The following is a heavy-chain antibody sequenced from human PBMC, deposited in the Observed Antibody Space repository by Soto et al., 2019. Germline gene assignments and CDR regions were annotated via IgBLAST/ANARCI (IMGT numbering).Heavy chain of an antibody. D-gene: IGHD3-3*01. CDR1: GFTFSDYY. J-gene: IGHJ4*02. Sequence: GGSLRLSCSASGFTFSDYYMSWIRQAPGKELEWVSYISSSGTTIYHADSVKGRFTISRDNAKNSLYLQMNSLRAEDTAVYYCARERLRTGDYWGQGTLVTVSS. CDR2: ISSSGTTI. CDR3: ARERLRTGDY. V-gene: IGHV3-11*01.